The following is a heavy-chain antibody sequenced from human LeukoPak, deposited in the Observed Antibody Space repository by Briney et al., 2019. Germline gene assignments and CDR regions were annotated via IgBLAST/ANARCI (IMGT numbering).Heavy chain of an antibody. Sequence: SETLSLTCTVSGGSISSSSYYWGWIRQPPGKGLEWIGSIYYSGSTYYNPSLKSRVTISVDTSKNQFSLKLSSVTAADTAVYYCARRYGSGSFPRYYHMDVWGKGTTVTVSS. CDR2: IYYSGST. CDR3: ARRYGSGSFPRYYHMDV. CDR1: GGSISSSSYY. J-gene: IGHJ6*03. D-gene: IGHD3-10*01. V-gene: IGHV4-39*01.